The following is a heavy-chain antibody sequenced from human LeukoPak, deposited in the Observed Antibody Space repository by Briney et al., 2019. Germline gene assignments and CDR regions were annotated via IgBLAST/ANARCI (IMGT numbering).Heavy chain of an antibody. CDR3: ARTTLVRGTYYMDV. CDR2: IYYSGYT. D-gene: IGHD3-10*01. Sequence: SETLSLTCTVSGGSISSYYWSWIRQPPGKGLEWIGYIYYSGYTNYNPSLKSRVTISVDTSKNQFSLKLSSVTAADTAVYYCARTTLVRGTYYMDVWGKGTTVTISS. J-gene: IGHJ6*03. V-gene: IGHV4-59*01. CDR1: GGSISSYY.